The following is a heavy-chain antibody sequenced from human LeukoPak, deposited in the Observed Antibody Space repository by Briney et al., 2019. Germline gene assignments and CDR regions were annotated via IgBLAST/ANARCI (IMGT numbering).Heavy chain of an antibody. D-gene: IGHD5-18*01. CDR2: MNPNSGNT. CDR3: ARVGSSSYGYAWYFDL. J-gene: IGHJ2*01. V-gene: IGHV1-8*01. Sequence: ASVKVSCKASGYTFTSYDINWVRQATGQGLEWMGWMNPNSGNTGYAQKFQGRVTMTRNTSISTAYMELSSPRSEDTAVYYCARVGSSSYGYAWYFDLWGRGTLVTVSS. CDR1: GYTFTSYD.